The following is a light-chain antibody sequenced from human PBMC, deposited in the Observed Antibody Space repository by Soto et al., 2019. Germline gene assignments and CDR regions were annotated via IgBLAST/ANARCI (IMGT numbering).Light chain of an antibody. CDR3: QRRCSTPLT. V-gene: IGKV1-39*01. CDR1: QSISSY. CDR2: AAS. J-gene: IGKJ4*01. Sequence: DIQMTQSPSSLSASVGDRVTITCRASQSISSYLHWYQQKPGKAPKLLIYAASSLQSGVPSRFSGSGSGTDFTLTISSLQHEDFATYYCQRRCSTPLTFGGGTKGEI.